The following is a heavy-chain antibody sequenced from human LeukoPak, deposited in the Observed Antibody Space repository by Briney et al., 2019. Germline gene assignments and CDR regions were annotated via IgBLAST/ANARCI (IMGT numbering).Heavy chain of an antibody. CDR2: ISAYNGNT. CDR3: ARDYYDFWSGYPVSFDP. D-gene: IGHD3-3*01. CDR1: GYTFTSYG. V-gene: IGHV1-18*01. Sequence: ASVKVSCKASGYTFTSYGISWVRQAPGQGLEWMGWISAYNGNTNYAQKLQGRVTMTTDTSTSTAHMELRSLRSDDTAVYYCARDYYDFWSGYPVSFDPWGQGTLVTVSS. J-gene: IGHJ5*02.